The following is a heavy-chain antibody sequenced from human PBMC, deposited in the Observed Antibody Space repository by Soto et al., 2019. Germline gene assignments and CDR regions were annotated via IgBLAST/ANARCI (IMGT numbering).Heavy chain of an antibody. Sequence: QVQLQESGPGLVKPSETLSLTCTVSGGSISSYYWSWIRQPPGKGLEWIGYIYYSGSTNYNPSLKRRVTISVDTSKNQFSLKLSSVTAADTAVYYCARGLYSGDKWGQGTLVTVSS. V-gene: IGHV4-59*01. CDR2: IYYSGST. CDR3: ARGLYSGDK. J-gene: IGHJ4*02. D-gene: IGHD2-21*01. CDR1: GGSISSYY.